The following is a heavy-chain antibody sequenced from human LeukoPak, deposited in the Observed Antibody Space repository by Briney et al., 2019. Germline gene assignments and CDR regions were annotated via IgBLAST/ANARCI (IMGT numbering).Heavy chain of an antibody. CDR1: GFTFSSCA. D-gene: IGHD2-8*01. J-gene: IGHJ6*03. CDR2: ISGSGGNT. V-gene: IGHV3-23*01. CDR3: AKNGRANDYYYYYMNV. Sequence: GGSPRLSCAASGFTFSSCAMSWVRQAPGKGLEWVSAISGSGGNTFYADSVKGRFTISRDDSKNTLYLQMNSLRAEDTAVYYCAKNGRANDYYYYYMNVWGKGTTVTVSS.